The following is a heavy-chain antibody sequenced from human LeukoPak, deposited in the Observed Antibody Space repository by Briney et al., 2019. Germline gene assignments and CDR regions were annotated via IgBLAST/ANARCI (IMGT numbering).Heavy chain of an antibody. CDR3: ARGVYSYGLNL. Sequence: GWSLRLSCAASGFTFSSYGMSWVRQAPGKGLEWVSVIYSGGSTYYADSVKGRFTISRDNSKNTLYLQMNSLRAEDTAVYYCARGVYSYGLNLWGQGTLVTVSS. CDR2: IYSGGST. J-gene: IGHJ5*02. V-gene: IGHV3-66*01. CDR1: GFTFSSYG. D-gene: IGHD5-18*01.